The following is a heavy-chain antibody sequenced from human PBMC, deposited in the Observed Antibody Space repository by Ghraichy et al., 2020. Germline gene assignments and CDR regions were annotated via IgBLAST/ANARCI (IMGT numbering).Heavy chain of an antibody. CDR3: ARGWQKGSSSLTIFGVVTHFDY. D-gene: IGHD3-3*01. J-gene: IGHJ4*02. CDR2: KSYDGSNK. Sequence: GGSLRLSCSASGFTFSSYAMHWVRQAPCTGLELVAVKSYDGSNKYYADSVKGRFTISRDNSKNTLYLQMNSLRAEDTAVYYCARGWQKGSSSLTIFGVVTHFDYWGLGTLVTVSS. V-gene: IGHV3-30*04. CDR1: GFTFSSYA.